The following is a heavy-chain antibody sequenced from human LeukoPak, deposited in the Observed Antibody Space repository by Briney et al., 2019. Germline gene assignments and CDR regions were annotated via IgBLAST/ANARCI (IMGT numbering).Heavy chain of an antibody. J-gene: IGHJ4*02. CDR2: IKPDGSEK. Sequence: QPGGSLRLSCAASGLTFSDNWMCWVRQAPGKGLEWVANIKPDGSEKYYVDSVKGRFTISRDNTKNSLYLQMNSLRVEDTAVYYCARDGCTANSCQTRGDYWGQGTLVTVSS. V-gene: IGHV3-7*01. CDR1: GLTFSDNW. D-gene: IGHD2-2*01. CDR3: ARDGCTANSCQTRGDY.